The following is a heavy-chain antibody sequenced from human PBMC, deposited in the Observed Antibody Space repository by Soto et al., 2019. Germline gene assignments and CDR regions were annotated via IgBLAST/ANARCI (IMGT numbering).Heavy chain of an antibody. CDR1: GFTVSSNY. V-gene: IGHV3-53*01. Sequence: EVQLVESGGGLIQPGGSLRLSCAASGFTVSSNYMSWVRQAPGKGLEWVSVIYSGGSTYYADSVKGRFTISRDNSKNTLYLQMNSLRAEDKAVYYCARDRVESGYPEYFQHWGQGTLVTVFS. CDR2: IYSGGST. D-gene: IGHD3-22*01. J-gene: IGHJ1*01. CDR3: ARDRVESGYPEYFQH.